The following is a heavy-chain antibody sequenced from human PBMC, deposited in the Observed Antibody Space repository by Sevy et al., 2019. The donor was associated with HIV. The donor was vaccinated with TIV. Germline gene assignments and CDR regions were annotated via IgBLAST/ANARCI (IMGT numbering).Heavy chain of an antibody. V-gene: IGHV4-59*01. CDR3: ARAHYDSSGYYYYYYYGMDV. CDR1: GGSISSYY. Sequence: SETLSLTCTVSGGSISSYYWSWIRQPPGKGLEWIGYIYYSGSTNYNPSLKSRVTISVDTSKNQFSLKLSSVTAVDTAVYYCARAHYDSSGYYYYYYYGMDVWGQGTTVTVSS. D-gene: IGHD3-22*01. J-gene: IGHJ6*02. CDR2: IYYSGST.